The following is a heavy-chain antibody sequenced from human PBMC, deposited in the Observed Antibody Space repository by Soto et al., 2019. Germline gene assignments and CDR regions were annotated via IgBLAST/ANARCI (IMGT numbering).Heavy chain of an antibody. Sequence: EVQLLDSGGGLVQPGGSLRLSCAASGFIFSNYAMSWVRQAPGKGLEWVSAISGSGGDTFYVGSVKGRFTISRDNSKNTLSLQMNSLRAEDTATYFSAKDAGPGGGSAFDCWCQGTLVSVSS. CDR1: GFIFSNYA. V-gene: IGHV3-23*01. D-gene: IGHD2-2*01. CDR2: ISGSGGDT. J-gene: IGHJ4*02. CDR3: AKDAGPGGGSAFDC.